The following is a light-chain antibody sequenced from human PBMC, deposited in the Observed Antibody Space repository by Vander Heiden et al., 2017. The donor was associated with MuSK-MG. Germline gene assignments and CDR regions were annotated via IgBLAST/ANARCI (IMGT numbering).Light chain of an antibody. Sequence: DIQMTQSPSSLSASVGDRVTITCRASQSISSYLNWYQQKPGKAPKLLIYAASSLQSGVPSRFSGSGSGTDFTLTISRLHPEDFATYYCQQSDSTPRTFGQATKVQIK. CDR2: AAS. CDR3: QQSDSTPRT. V-gene: IGKV1-39*01. J-gene: IGKJ1*01. CDR1: QSISSY.